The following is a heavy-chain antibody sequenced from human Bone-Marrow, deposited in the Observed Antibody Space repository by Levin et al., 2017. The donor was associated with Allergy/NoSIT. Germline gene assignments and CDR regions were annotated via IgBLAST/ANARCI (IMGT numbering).Heavy chain of an antibody. CDR2: ISSGSSTI. CDR3: ARDTAHSGGWYGDAFDI. CDR1: GFTFSGYS. Sequence: GGSLRLSCAASGFTFSGYSMNWVRQAPGKGLEWLSYISSGSSTINYADSVKGRFAISRDNVKNFLYLQMNSLRAEDTALYYCARDTAHSGGWYGDAFDIWGLGTMVTVSS. J-gene: IGHJ3*02. V-gene: IGHV3-48*01. D-gene: IGHD6-13*01.